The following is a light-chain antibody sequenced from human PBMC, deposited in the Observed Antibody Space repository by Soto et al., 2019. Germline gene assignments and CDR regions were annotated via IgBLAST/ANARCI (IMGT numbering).Light chain of an antibody. CDR2: GVS. CDR3: QQCGSSPWT. Sequence: EIVLTQSPGTLSLSPGEGATLACRVSQTISSNFLAWYQQKPGQAPRLLIYGVSIRATGIPDRFSGSGSGTDFTLTISRLEPEDFAVYYCQQCGSSPWTFGQGTTVEIK. CDR1: QTISSNF. J-gene: IGKJ1*01. V-gene: IGKV3-20*01.